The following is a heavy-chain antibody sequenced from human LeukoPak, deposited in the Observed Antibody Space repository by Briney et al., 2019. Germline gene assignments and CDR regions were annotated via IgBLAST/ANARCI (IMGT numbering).Heavy chain of an antibody. J-gene: IGHJ4*02. CDR2: INPSGGST. CDR1: GYTFTSYY. V-gene: IGHV1-46*01. D-gene: IGHD3-22*01. CDR3: ARGIDTAMVTWEKDYYDSSGYHYFDY. Sequence: ASVKVSCKASGYTFTSYYMHWVRQAPGQGLEWMGIINPSGGSTSYAQKFQGRVTMTRDTSTSTVYMELSSLRSEDTAVYYRARGIDTAMVTWEKDYYDSSGYHYFDYWGQGTLVTVSS.